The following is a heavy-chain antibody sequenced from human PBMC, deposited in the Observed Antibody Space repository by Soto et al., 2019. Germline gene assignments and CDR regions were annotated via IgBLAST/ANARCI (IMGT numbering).Heavy chain of an antibody. V-gene: IGHV1-69*06. Sequence: SVKVSCKAAGGTFSSYAISWVRQAPGQGLEWMGGIIPIFGTANYAQKFQGRVTITADKSTSTAYMELSSLRSEDTAVYYCARESHGSAMDETDATQRVCYYGMDVWRPGTTVTVSS. D-gene: IGHD5-18*01. CDR2: IIPIFGTA. J-gene: IGHJ6*02. CDR1: GGTFSSYA. CDR3: ARESHGSAMDETDATQRVCYYGMDV.